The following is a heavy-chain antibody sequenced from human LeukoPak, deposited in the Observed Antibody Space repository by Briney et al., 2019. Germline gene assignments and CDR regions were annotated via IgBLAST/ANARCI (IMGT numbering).Heavy chain of an antibody. D-gene: IGHD3-3*01. CDR2: INYDGSQK. J-gene: IGHJ4*01. Sequence: PGGSLRLSCAASGFVFKNYWMSWARQAPGKGLEWLADINYDGSQKNHVDSVKGRFTISRDNAKNSLYLQMNSLRVEDTAVYYCVKSEVIIPDSHWGQGTPVTVSS. CDR1: GFVFKNYW. V-gene: IGHV3-7*01. CDR3: VKSEVIIPDSH.